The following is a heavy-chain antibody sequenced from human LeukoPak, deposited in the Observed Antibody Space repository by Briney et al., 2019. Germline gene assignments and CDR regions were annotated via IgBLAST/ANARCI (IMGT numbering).Heavy chain of an antibody. CDR3: AKDTVPYYFDY. D-gene: IGHD6-6*01. CDR1: GFIFKDYG. V-gene: IGHV3-30*18. J-gene: IGHJ4*02. Sequence: GGSLRLSCAASGFIFKDYGMHWVRQAPGKGLEWVAVISYDGTRQFYADSVKGRFTISRDNSKNTLYLQMNSLRAEDTAVYYCAKDTVPYYFDYWGQGTLVTASS. CDR2: ISYDGTRQ.